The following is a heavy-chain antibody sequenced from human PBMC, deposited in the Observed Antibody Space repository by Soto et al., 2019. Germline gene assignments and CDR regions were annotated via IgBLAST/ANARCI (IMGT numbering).Heavy chain of an antibody. Sequence: GESLKICCKGSGYSITSYWISWVRQMPGKGLEWMGRIDPSDSYTNYSPSFQGNVTISADKSISTAYLQWSSIKASDTAMYYCARHFGIESKWSNYGMDVWGQGTTVTVSS. J-gene: IGHJ6*02. CDR1: GYSITSYW. CDR2: IDPSDSYT. CDR3: ARHFGIESKWSNYGMDV. V-gene: IGHV5-10-1*01. D-gene: IGHD2-15*01.